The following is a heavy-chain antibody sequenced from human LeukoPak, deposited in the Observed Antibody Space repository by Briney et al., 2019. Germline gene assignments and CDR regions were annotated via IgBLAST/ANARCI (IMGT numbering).Heavy chain of an antibody. V-gene: IGHV4-59*01. D-gene: IGHD3-3*01. CDR3: ARGLEDRISIFGVVKFYYFDF. Sequence: SETLSLTCTVSGGSISSYYWSWIRQPPGKGLEWIGYIYYSGSTNYNPSLKSRVTISVDTSKNQFSLKLSSVTAADTAVYYCARGLEDRISIFGVVKFYYFDFWGQGTLVTVSS. J-gene: IGHJ4*02. CDR1: GGSISSYY. CDR2: IYYSGST.